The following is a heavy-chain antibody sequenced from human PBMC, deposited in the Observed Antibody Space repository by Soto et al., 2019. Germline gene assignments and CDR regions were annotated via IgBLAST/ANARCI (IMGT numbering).Heavy chain of an antibody. V-gene: IGHV4-59*01. D-gene: IGHD6-13*01. CDR2: IYYSGST. Sequence: PSETLSLTCTVSGGSISSYYWSWIRQPPGKGLEWIGYIYYSGSTNYNPSLKSRVTISVDTPKNQFSLKLSSVTAADTAVYYCARSGSSWRGTNYYYYGMDVWGQGTTVTVSS. J-gene: IGHJ6*02. CDR1: GGSISSYY. CDR3: ARSGSSWRGTNYYYYGMDV.